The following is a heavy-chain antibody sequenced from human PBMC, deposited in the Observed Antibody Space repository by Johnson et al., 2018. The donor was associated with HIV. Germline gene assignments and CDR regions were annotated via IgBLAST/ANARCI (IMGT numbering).Heavy chain of an antibody. CDR1: GFTFDDYA. Sequence: VQLVESGGGLVQPGRSLRLSCAASGFTFDDYAMHWVRQAPGKGLEWVSGISWNSGSIGYADSVKGGFTISRDNAKNSLYLQMNSLRAEETAVYYCARGGLLWFGHPADWGQGTMVTVSS. D-gene: IGHD3-10*01. CDR3: ARGGLLWFGHPAD. J-gene: IGHJ3*01. V-gene: IGHV3-9*01. CDR2: ISWNSGSI.